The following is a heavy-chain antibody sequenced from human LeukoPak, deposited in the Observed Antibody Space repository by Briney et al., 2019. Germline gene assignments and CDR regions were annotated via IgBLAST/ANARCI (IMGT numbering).Heavy chain of an antibody. J-gene: IGHJ4*02. Sequence: GGPLRLSCAASGFTVSSNYMSWVRQAPGKGLEWVSVIYSGGSTYYADSVKGRFTISRDNSKNTLYLQMNSLRAEDTAVYYCARTKGVVPAATRYFDYWGQGTLVTVSS. CDR1: GFTVSSNY. CDR2: IYSGGST. D-gene: IGHD2-2*01. CDR3: ARTKGVVPAATRYFDY. V-gene: IGHV3-66*01.